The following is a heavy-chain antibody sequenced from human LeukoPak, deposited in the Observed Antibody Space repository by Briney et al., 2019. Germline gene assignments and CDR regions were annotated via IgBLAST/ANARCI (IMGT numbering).Heavy chain of an antibody. J-gene: IGHJ4*02. Sequence: PGGSLRLSCSASGFTFSSHWMIWVRQAPGQGLEWVANINQVGSEKYYGDSVKGRFTISRDNSKNSLYLQMNSLRAEDTAVYFCARDHLEPGVILDSWGQGTLVTVSS. CDR3: ARDHLEPGVILDS. CDR1: GFTFSSHW. V-gene: IGHV3-7*05. D-gene: IGHD1-14*01. CDR2: INQVGSEK.